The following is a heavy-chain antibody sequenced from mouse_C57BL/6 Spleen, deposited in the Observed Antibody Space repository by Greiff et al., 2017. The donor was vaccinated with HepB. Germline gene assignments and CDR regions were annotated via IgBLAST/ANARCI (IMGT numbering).Heavy chain of an antibody. D-gene: IGHD2-3*01. CDR3: ARGIYDGYYRYFDV. CDR1: GYTFTSYW. CDR2: IHPNSGST. V-gene: IGHV1-64*01. J-gene: IGHJ1*03. Sequence: VQLQQSGAELVKPGASVKLSCKASGYTFTSYWMHWVKQRPGQGLEWIGMIHPNSGSTNYNEKFKSKATLTVDKSSSTAYMQLSSLTSEDSAVYYCARGIYDGYYRYFDVWGTGTTVTVSS.